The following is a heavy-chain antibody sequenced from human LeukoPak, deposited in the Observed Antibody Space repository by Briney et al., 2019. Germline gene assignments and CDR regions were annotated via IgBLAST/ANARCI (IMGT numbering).Heavy chain of an antibody. CDR2: IYYSGST. J-gene: IGHJ6*02. Sequence: SETLSLTCTVSGGSISSGDYYWSWIRQPPGKGLEWIGYIYYSGSTYYNPSLKSRVTISVDTSKNQFSLKLSSVTAADTAVYYCARGWFGEFLSNYYGMDVWGRGTTVTVSS. D-gene: IGHD3-10*01. CDR1: GGSISSGDYY. V-gene: IGHV4-30-4*01. CDR3: ARGWFGEFLSNYYGMDV.